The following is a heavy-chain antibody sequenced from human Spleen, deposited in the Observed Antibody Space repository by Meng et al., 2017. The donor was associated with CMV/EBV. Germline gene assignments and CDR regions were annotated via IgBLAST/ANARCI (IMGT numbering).Heavy chain of an antibody. CDR3: ARYVFDSSSLYSNWFDP. CDR2: IHYSGST. CDR1: GGSISSGTYY. V-gene: IGHV4-31*03. J-gene: IGHJ5*02. Sequence: PLQASGPGLRKPSQPLSLTCTVSGGSISSGTYYWGWIRQLPGKGLEWIAYIHYSGSTYYSPSLKSRVTISVDTSRNQLSLKLSSMTAADTAVYYCARYVFDSSSLYSNWFDPWGQGTLVTVSS. D-gene: IGHD3-22*01.